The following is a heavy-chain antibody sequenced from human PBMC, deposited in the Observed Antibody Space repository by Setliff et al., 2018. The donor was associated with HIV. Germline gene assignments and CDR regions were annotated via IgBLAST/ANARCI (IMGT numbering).Heavy chain of an antibody. CDR1: GGSISSYY. Sequence: SETLSLTCTVSGGSISSYYWSWIRQPPGKGLEWIGYIYYSGSTNYNPSLKSRVTISVDTSKNQFSLKLSSVTAADTAVYYCASLLGYCSGGSCYSGWFDPWGQGTLVT. CDR3: ASLLGYCSGGSCYSGWFDP. CDR2: IYYSGST. V-gene: IGHV4-59*01. J-gene: IGHJ5*02. D-gene: IGHD2-15*01.